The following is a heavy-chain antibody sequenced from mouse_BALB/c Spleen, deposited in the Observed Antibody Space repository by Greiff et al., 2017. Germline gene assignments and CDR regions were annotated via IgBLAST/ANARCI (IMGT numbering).Heavy chain of an antibody. D-gene: IGHD2-14*01. J-gene: IGHJ1*01. Sequence: DVMLVESGGGLVKPGGSLKLSCAASGFTFSSYAMSWVRQTPEKRLEWVATISSGGSYTYYPDSVKGRFTISRDNAKNTLYLQMSSLRSEDTAMYYCAREGTWYFDVWGAGTTVTVSS. CDR2: ISSGGSYT. V-gene: IGHV5-9-1*01. CDR3: AREGTWYFDV. CDR1: GFTFSSYA.